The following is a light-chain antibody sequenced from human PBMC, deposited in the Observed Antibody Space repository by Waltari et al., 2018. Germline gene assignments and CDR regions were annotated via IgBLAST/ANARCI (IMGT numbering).Light chain of an antibody. Sequence: EIVMTQSPGTLSVSPGESATLSCRASHSISSNLAWYQHKPGQAPRLLIYGATTRATGIPARFSGSGSETEFTLTISGLQSEDFAVYYCQQYDNWPPWTFGQGSRVEIK. J-gene: IGKJ1*01. CDR3: QQYDNWPPWT. CDR2: GAT. CDR1: HSISSN. V-gene: IGKV3-15*01.